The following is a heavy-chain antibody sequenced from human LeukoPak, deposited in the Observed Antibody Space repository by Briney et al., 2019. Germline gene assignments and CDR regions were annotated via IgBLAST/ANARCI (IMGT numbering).Heavy chain of an antibody. CDR3: ARDRTLGGCSGGSCYVYYYGMDV. J-gene: IGHJ6*02. D-gene: IGHD2-15*01. Sequence: PGGSLRLSCAASGVTFSSYGTNWVRQSPGKGLEWVSYISSSGSTIYYADSVKGRFTISRDNAKNSLYLQMNSLRAEDTAVYYCARDRTLGGCSGGSCYVYYYGMDVWGQGTTVTVSS. CDR1: GVTFSSYG. V-gene: IGHV3-48*03. CDR2: ISSSGSTI.